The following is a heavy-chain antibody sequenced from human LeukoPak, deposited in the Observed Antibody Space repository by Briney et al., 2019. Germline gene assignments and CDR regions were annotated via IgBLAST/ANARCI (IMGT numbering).Heavy chain of an antibody. CDR2: FDPEDGET. CDR1: GYTLTEVS. J-gene: IGHJ4*02. CDR3: ATTVVGATGTGY. V-gene: IGHV1-24*01. D-gene: IGHD1-26*01. Sequence: ASVKVSCKVSGYTLTEVSMHCVRQAPGKGLEWMGGFDPEDGETIYAQKFQGRVTMTEDTSIHTAYMELSSLRSEDTAVYYCATTVVGATGTGYWGQGTLVTVSS.